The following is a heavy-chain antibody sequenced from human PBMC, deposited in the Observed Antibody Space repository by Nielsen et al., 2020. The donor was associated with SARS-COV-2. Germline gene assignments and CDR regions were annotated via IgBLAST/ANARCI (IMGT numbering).Heavy chain of an antibody. D-gene: IGHD4-17*01. CDR3: AKGEDGDDAFDI. CDR1: GGSISSGGYS. CDR2: IYHSGST. J-gene: IGHJ3*02. Sequence: TLSLTCAVSGGSISSGGYSWSWIRQPPGKGLEWIGYIYHSGSTYYNPSLKSRVTISVDRSKNQFSLKLSSVTAADTAVYYCAKGEDGDDAFDIWGQGTMVTVSS. V-gene: IGHV4-30-2*01.